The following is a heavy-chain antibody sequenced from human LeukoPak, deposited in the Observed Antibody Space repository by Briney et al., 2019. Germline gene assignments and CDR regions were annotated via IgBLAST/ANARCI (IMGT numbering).Heavy chain of an antibody. Sequence: PGGSLRLSCAASGFTFSSYAMSWVRQAPGKGLEWVSVISVSGGSTYYADSVKGRFTISRDNSKNALYLQMNTLRADDTALYYCATDDDAGDYRLDYWGQGTLVTVSS. CDR3: ATDDDAGDYRLDY. D-gene: IGHD4-17*01. V-gene: IGHV3-23*01. CDR1: GFTFSSYA. CDR2: ISVSGGST. J-gene: IGHJ4*02.